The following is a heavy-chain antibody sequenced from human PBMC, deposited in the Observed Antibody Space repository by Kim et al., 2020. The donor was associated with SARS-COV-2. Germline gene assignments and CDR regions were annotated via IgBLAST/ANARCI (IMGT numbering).Heavy chain of an antibody. CDR3: ARHIQGGGYYCSSTSCYTSD. V-gene: IGHV4-39*01. CDR1: GDSISSSNYY. J-gene: IGHJ4*02. D-gene: IGHD2-2*02. Sequence: SETLSLTCTVSGDSISSSNYYWGWIRQPPGKGLEWIGTIYYSGSTYYNPYLKSRVTISVDTSKNQFSLKLNSVTAADTAVYHCARHIQGGGYYCSSTSCYTSDWGQGIMVTVSS. CDR2: IYYSGST.